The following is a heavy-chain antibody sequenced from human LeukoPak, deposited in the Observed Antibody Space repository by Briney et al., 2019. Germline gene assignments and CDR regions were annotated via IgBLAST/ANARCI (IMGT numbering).Heavy chain of an antibody. J-gene: IGHJ4*02. CDR3: TTHIWDS. Sequence: GGSLRLSCAASGFTVSSNYMSWVRQAPGKGLEWVSVIYSGGSTYYADSVKGRFTISRDISKNTVYLQMNNLRADDTAVYYCTTHIWDSWGQGTLVTVSS. CDR1: GFTVSSNY. CDR2: IYSGGST. D-gene: IGHD3-10*01. V-gene: IGHV3-66*04.